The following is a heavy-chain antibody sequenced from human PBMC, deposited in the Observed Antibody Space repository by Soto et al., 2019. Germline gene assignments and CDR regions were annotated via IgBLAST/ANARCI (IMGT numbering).Heavy chain of an antibody. CDR2: ISYDGSNK. V-gene: IGHV3-30-3*01. CDR3: ARDRVVRLPAPDYYYYGMDV. CDR1: GFTFSSYA. D-gene: IGHD3-3*01. Sequence: PGGSLRLSCAASGFTFSSYAMHWVRQAPGKGLEWVAVISYDGSNKYYADSVKGRFTISRDNSKNTLYLQMNSLRAEDTAVYYCARDRVVRLPAPDYYYYGMDVWGQGTTVTVSS. J-gene: IGHJ6*02.